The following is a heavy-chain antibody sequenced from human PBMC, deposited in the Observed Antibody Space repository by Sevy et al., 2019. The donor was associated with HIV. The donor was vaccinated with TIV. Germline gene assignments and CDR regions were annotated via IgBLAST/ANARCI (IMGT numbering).Heavy chain of an antibody. Sequence: GGSLRLSCAASGFTFSDYGMHWVRQAPGKGLEWVALTSYDGTNKYYADSVRGRFTISRDNSKNTLYLQMNSLRAEDTAVYYCARPGLNGRFRDYYYYGMAVWGQRTTVTVSS. V-gene: IGHV3-33*01. CDR3: ARPGLNGRFRDYYYYGMAV. J-gene: IGHJ6*02. CDR1: GFTFSDYG. D-gene: IGHD1-26*01. CDR2: TSYDGTNK.